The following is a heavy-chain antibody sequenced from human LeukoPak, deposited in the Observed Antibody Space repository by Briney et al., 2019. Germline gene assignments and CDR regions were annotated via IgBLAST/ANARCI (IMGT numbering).Heavy chain of an antibody. CDR2: IGTAGDT. D-gene: IGHD6-19*01. Sequence: PGGSLRLSCAASGFTFSGYDMHWVRQATGKGLEWVSAIGTAGDTYYPGSVKGRFTISRENAKNSLYLQMNSLRAGDTAVYYCARENSSGWYDYWGQGTLVTVSS. J-gene: IGHJ4*02. CDR1: GFTFSGYD. V-gene: IGHV3-13*01. CDR3: ARENSSGWYDY.